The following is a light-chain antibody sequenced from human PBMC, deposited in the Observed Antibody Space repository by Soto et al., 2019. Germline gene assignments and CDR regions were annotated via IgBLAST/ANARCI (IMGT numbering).Light chain of an antibody. J-gene: IGKJ4*01. CDR3: QQRYSWPLT. V-gene: IGKV3-11*01. CDR2: DAS. Sequence: EIVLTQSPAALSLSPGGRATLSCRVSQSINIYLAWYQQKLGQAPRLLIYDASIRATVIPARFSGSGSGTDFTVTISSLEPEDFGVYYCQQRYSWPLTFGGGTKVEIK. CDR1: QSINIY.